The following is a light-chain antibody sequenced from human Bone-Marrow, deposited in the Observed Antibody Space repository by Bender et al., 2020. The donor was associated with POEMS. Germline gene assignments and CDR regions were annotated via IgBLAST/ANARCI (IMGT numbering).Light chain of an antibody. V-gene: IGLV1-40*01. J-gene: IGLJ3*02. CDR3: QSYDNSLGGWV. CDR2: GYN. Sequence: GTAPKLLIYGYNNRPSGIPERFSGSRSGTSASLAITGLQAEDEGDYYCQSYDNSLGGWVFGGGTKLTVL.